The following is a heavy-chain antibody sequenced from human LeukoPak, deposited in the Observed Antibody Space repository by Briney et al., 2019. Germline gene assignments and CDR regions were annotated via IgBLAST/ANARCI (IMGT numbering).Heavy chain of an antibody. J-gene: IGHJ4*02. D-gene: IGHD3-10*01. V-gene: IGHV3-21*01. CDR2: ISSSSSYI. CDR3: ARALPWADYGSGFDY. Sequence: PGGSLRLSCAASGFTFSSYSMNWVRQAPGKGLEWVSCISSSSSYIYYADSVKGRFTISRDNAKNSLYLQMNSLRAEDTAVYYCARALPWADYGSGFDYWGQGTLVTVSS. CDR1: GFTFSSYS.